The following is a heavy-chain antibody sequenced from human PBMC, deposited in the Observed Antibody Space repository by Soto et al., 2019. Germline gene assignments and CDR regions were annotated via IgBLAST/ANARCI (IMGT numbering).Heavy chain of an antibody. CDR1: GYTFTSYA. D-gene: IGHD2-15*01. J-gene: IGHJ4*02. CDR3: ARGPGGPDGPGDY. Sequence: GASVKVSCKASGYTFTSYAMHWVRQAPGQRLEWMGWINAGNSDTKYSQKFQGRVTITRDTSASTAYMELSSLRSEDTAVYYCARGPGGPDGPGDYWGQGTLVTVSS. CDR2: INAGNSDT. V-gene: IGHV1-3*01.